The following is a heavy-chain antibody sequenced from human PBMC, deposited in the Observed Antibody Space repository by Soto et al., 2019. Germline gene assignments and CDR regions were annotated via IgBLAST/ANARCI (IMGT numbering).Heavy chain of an antibody. CDR3: ERQGADFVSGQYFFDY. CDR2: IYYSGVT. Sequence: PSETLSLTCTVSGGSISSGDYYWSWIRQPPGKGLEWIGYIYYSGVTYYSPSLKSRLTISLDTSRTQFSLNLASVTAADTAVYYFERQGADFVSGQYFFDYWSQGTLVNVSS. D-gene: IGHD3-3*01. CDR1: GGSISSGDYY. V-gene: IGHV4-30-4*08. J-gene: IGHJ4*02.